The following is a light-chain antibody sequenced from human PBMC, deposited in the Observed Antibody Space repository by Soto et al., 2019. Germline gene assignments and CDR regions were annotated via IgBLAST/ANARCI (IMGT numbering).Light chain of an antibody. Sequence: QSSLTQPGSVTGIPGQSVTISCAGTSSDIGVYNYVSWYQQHPGKAPKLLIHVVSQRPSGVPDRFSGSKSGNTASLTISGLQADDEADDYCCSYAGPAGSFRRLFGTGTKVTVL. CDR1: SSDIGVYNY. J-gene: IGLJ1*01. CDR3: CSYAGPAGSFRRL. V-gene: IGLV2-11*01. CDR2: VVS.